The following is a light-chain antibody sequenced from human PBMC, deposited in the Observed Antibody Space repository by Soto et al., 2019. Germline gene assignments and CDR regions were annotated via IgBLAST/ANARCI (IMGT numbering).Light chain of an antibody. CDR1: QSVSIW. J-gene: IGKJ5*01. V-gene: IGKV1-5*03. CDR3: QQRSNWPIT. Sequence: DIQMTQSPSTLSASEGDRVTISCRASQSVSIWLAWYQQKPGRAPKLLIYKSSILESGVPSRFSGSGSGTEFTLTISSLEPEDFALYYCQQRSNWPITFGQGTRLEIK. CDR2: KSS.